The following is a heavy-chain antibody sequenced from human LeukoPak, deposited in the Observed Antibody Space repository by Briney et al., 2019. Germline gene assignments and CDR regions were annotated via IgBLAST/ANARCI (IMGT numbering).Heavy chain of an antibody. V-gene: IGHV1-2*02. J-gene: IGHJ4*02. CDR2: INPNSGGT. CDR3: ARGGGIVVVVAATLT. D-gene: IGHD2-15*01. Sequence: ASVKVSCKASGYIFTGYYMHWVRQAPGQGLEWMGWINPNSGGTNYAQKFQGRVTMTRDTSISTAYMELSRLRSDDTAVYYCARGGGIVVVVAATLTWGQGTLVTVSS. CDR1: GYIFTGYY.